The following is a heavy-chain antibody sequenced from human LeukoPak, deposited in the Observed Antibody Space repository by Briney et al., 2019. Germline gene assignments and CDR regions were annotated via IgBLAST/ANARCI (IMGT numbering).Heavy chain of an antibody. CDR2: ISSSGRNI. CDR1: GFTFSTYS. V-gene: IGHV3-48*04. D-gene: IGHD5-18*01. CDR3: ARDLVQLWSKDF. Sequence: QPGGSLRLSCAASGFTFSTYSINWVRQAPGKGLEWVSYISSSGRNIYYADSVKGRFTISRDNAKNSLYLQMNSLRAEDTAVYYCARDLVQLWSKDFWGQGTLVTVSS. J-gene: IGHJ4*02.